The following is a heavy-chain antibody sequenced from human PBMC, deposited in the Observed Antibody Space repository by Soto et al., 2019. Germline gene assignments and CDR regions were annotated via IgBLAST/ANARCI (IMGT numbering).Heavy chain of an antibody. CDR1: GGSISSYY. V-gene: IGHV4-4*07. J-gene: IGHJ4*02. CDR3: ARDFAYFDS. D-gene: IGHD3-3*01. Sequence: SETLSLTCTVSGGSISSYYWSWIRQPAGKGLEWIGRIYTSGSTNYNPSLKSRVSISMDTSKNQFSLNLDSVTAADTAVYFCARDFAYFDSWGQGTLVTVSS. CDR2: IYTSGST.